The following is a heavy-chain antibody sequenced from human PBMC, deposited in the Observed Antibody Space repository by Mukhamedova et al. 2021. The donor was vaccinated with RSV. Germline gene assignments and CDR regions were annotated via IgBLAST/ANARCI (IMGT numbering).Heavy chain of an antibody. CDR2: ISSSSSYI. CDR3: ARGDYDSSGSS. J-gene: IGHJ4*02. V-gene: IGHV3-21*01. D-gene: IGHD3-22*01. Sequence: GLEWVSSISSSSSYIYYADSVKGRFTISIDNAKNSLYLQMNSLRAEDTAAYYCARGDYDSSGSSWGQGTLVTFSS.